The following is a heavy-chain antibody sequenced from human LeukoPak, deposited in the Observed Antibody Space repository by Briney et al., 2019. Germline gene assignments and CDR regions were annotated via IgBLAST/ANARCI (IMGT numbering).Heavy chain of an antibody. CDR3: ARVRDWSYYYYYYGMDV. V-gene: IGHV4-34*01. D-gene: IGHD3/OR15-3a*01. Sequence: SETLSLTCAVYGGSFSGYYWSWIRQPPGKGLEWIGEINHSGSTNYNPSLKSRVTISVDTSKNQFSLKLSSVTAADTAVYYCARVRDWSYYYYYYGMDVWGKGTTVTVSS. CDR1: GGSFSGYY. CDR2: INHSGST. J-gene: IGHJ6*04.